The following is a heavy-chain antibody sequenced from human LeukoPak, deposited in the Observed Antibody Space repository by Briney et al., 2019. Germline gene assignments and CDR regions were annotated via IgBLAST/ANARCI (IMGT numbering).Heavy chain of an antibody. J-gene: IGHJ4*02. CDR3: VRVVTRVISDY. Sequence: QPGRSLRLSCTASGFTFGDYTMSWVCQAPGKGLEWVGFIRSKAYGGTTEYAASVKGRFTISRDDSKSIAYLQMNSLKTEDTAVYYCVRVVTRVISDYWGQGTLVTVSS. CDR1: GFTFGDYT. CDR2: IRSKAYGGTT. D-gene: IGHD5-18*01. V-gene: IGHV3-49*04.